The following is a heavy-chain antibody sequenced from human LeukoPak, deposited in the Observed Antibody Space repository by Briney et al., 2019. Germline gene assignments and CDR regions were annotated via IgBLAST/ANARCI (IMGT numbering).Heavy chain of an antibody. CDR1: GFTFSSYS. CDR2: ISSSSSYI. D-gene: IGHD2-21*02. J-gene: IGHJ4*02. Sequence: GSLRLPCAAFGFTFSSYSMNWVRQAPGKGREWVSSISSSSSYIYYADSVKGRFTISRDNAKNSLYLQMNSLRAEDTAVYYCAKDFHSPVVVTAISGLSNYWGQGTLVTVSS. CDR3: AKDFHSPVVVTAISGLSNY. V-gene: IGHV3-21*01.